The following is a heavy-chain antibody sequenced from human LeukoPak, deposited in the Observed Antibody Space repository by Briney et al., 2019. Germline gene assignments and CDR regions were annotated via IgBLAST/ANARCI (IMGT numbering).Heavy chain of an antibody. J-gene: IGHJ4*02. D-gene: IGHD2-2*01. V-gene: IGHV4-59*08. CDR1: GGSISSYY. Sequence: SETLSLTCTVSGGSISSYYWSCIRQPPGKGLEWLGYMYYTGSTNYNPSLKSRVTISVDTSKNQFSLKLSSVTAADTAVYYCARTYCSTTACPFDYWGQGTLVTVSS. CDR2: MYYTGST. CDR3: ARTYCSTTACPFDY.